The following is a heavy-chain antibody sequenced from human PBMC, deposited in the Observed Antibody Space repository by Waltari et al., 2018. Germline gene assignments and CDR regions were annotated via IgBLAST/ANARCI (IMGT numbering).Heavy chain of an antibody. CDR3: ARNYNY. CDR1: GYTLIDFY. D-gene: IGHD1-7*01. V-gene: IGHV1-2*02. CDR2: INPNSSYT. Sequence: QAPLMPSGAEVRKPGASVKVSCKASGYTLIDFYLHWVRQAPGQGLEWVGWINPNSSYTKFAQKFQGRVSLTSDVAINTAYLELTSLRSDDTAVYYCARNYNYWGQGTPVIVSS. J-gene: IGHJ4*02.